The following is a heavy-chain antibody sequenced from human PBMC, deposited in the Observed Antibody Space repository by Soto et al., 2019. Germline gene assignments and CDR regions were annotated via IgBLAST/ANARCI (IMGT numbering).Heavy chain of an antibody. CDR2: VYRGGST. Sequence: SETLSLTCTVSGCSITRYHCILILQPPGKGQEWRGDVYRGGSTNYNPSLRSRLTMSVDTSNNQFSLRLSSVTAADTAVYYCAKEMCFCTSTSCHAGRLYHDMDVWGKGTTVTGSS. D-gene: IGHD2-2*01. CDR3: AKEMCFCTSTSCHAGRLYHDMDV. CDR1: GCSITRYH. J-gene: IGHJ6*03. V-gene: IGHV4-59*01.